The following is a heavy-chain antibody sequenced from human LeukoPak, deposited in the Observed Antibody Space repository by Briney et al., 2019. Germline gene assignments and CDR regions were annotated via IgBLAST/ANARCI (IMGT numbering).Heavy chain of an antibody. D-gene: IGHD3-22*01. CDR3: ARAQNYHDRSGYSDDTFDV. V-gene: IGHV1-2*06. Sequence: GASVKVSCKASGYTFTDNDIHWVRQAPGQGLEWMGRVNPDSGGINYAQKFQGRVTMTRDTSINTAFVDLRRLRSDDTATYYCARAQNYHDRSGYSDDTFDVWGHGTMITVSS. CDR1: GYTFTDND. CDR2: VNPDSGGI. J-gene: IGHJ3*01.